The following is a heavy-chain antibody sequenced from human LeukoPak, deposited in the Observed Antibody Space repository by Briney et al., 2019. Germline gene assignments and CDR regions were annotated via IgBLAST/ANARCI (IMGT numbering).Heavy chain of an antibody. V-gene: IGHV1-46*01. Sequence: ASVKVSCKAFGYTFTGYWMHWVRQAPGQGPEWMGVISPSGGSTIYAQKFKGRVTLTRDMSTSTDYLELSSLRSEDTAVYYCARGRTDENYHYYYYMDVWGRGTTVTVSS. CDR3: ARGRTDENYHYYYYMDV. CDR2: ISPSGGST. D-gene: IGHD1-14*01. J-gene: IGHJ6*03. CDR1: GYTFTGYW.